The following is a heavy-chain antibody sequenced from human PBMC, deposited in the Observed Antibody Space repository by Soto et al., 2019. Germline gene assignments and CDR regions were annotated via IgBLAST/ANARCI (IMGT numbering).Heavy chain of an antibody. CDR1: GGSISSGGYY. D-gene: IGHD6-13*01. J-gene: IGHJ5*02. CDR2: IYYSGST. CDR3: ARVSNGIAAANNWFDP. Sequence: SETLSLTCTVSGGSISSGGYYWSWIRQHPGKGLEWIGYIYYSGSTYYNPSLKSRVTISVDTSKNQFSLKLSSVTAADTAVYYCARVSNGIAAANNWFDPWGQGTLDTVSS. V-gene: IGHV4-31*03.